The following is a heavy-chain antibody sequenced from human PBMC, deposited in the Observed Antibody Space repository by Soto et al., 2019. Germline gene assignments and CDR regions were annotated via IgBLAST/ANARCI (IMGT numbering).Heavy chain of an antibody. CDR1: GGTFSSYT. CDR3: ARDPMTTVSQWYWFDP. D-gene: IGHD4-4*01. J-gene: IGHJ5*02. CDR2: IIPILGIA. Sequence: SVKISCTASGGTFSSYTISRVRQAPGQGLEWMGRIIPILGIANYAQKFQGRVTITADKSTSTAYMELSSLRSEDTAVYYCARDPMTTVSQWYWFDPWGQGTLVTVSS. V-gene: IGHV1-69*04.